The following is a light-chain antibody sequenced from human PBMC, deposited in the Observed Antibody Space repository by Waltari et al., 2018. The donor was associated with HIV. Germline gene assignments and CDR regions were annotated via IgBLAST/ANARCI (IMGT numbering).Light chain of an antibody. CDR1: SSNIGSNY. CDR3: AAWDDSLSGRYV. J-gene: IGLJ1*01. CDR2: RNN. V-gene: IGLV1-47*01. Sequence: QSVLTQPPSASGTSGQRVTISCSGSSSNIGSNYVYWYQQLPGTAPKLLIYRNNQRPSGVPDRVSGSKSGTSASLAISWLRSEDEADYYCAAWDDSLSGRYVFGTGTKVTVL.